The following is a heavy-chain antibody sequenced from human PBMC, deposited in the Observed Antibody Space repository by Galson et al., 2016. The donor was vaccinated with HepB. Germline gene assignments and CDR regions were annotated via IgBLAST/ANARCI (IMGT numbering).Heavy chain of an antibody. Sequence: SLRLSCAASGFIISDYSMHWVRQAPGKGLEYVSAIHYHGGSTFYADSVKGRFTISRDNPKNTLYLHVGSLRPEDMAVYYCVRVGSGYDYWGQGTLVTVSS. CDR1: GFIISDYS. D-gene: IGHD3-22*01. CDR3: VRVGSGYDY. J-gene: IGHJ4*02. V-gene: IGHV3-64*02. CDR2: IHYHGGST.